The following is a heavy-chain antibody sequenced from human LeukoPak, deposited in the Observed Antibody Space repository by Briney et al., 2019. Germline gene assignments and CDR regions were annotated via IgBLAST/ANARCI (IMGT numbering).Heavy chain of an antibody. CDR2: ISWDGSRT. J-gene: IGHJ4*02. CDR1: GFTFDDYA. Sequence: PGGSLRLSCAASGFTFDDYAMHWVRQAPGKGLEWVSLISWDGSRTNYADSVKGRFTISRDNSKKSLYLQMNSLRAEDTALYYCAKDRYTYYYAGSGLPDYWGQGTVVTVSS. V-gene: IGHV3-43D*03. CDR3: AKDRYTYYYAGSGLPDY. D-gene: IGHD3-22*01.